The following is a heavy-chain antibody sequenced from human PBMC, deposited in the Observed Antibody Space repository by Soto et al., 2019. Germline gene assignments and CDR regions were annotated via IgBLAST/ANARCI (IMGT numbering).Heavy chain of an antibody. CDR3: ARLRCSGGKCWDYFDY. CDR1: GGSISGYY. Sequence: LSLTCAVSGGSISGYYWGWIRQPPGKGLEWIGYIYYSGSINYNPSLKSRVTISVDTSKNKFSLKLGSVTAADSAVYYCARLRCSGGKCWDYFDYWGQGTLVTVSS. CDR2: IYYSGSI. J-gene: IGHJ4*02. V-gene: IGHV4-59*08. D-gene: IGHD2-21*01.